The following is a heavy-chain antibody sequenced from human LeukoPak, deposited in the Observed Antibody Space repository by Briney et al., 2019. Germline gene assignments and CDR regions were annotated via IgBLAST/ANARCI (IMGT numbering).Heavy chain of an antibody. J-gene: IGHJ3*02. V-gene: IGHV3-7*01. Sequence: GGSLRLSCAASGFTFGNYWMTWVRQTPGKGLEWVANIKQDASEKNYVDSMKGRFTISRDNAKNSLYLQMNSLRVEDTAVYYCASDPPWENDAFDIWGQGTMVTVSS. CDR3: ASDPPWENDAFDI. CDR1: GFTFGNYW. CDR2: IKQDASEK. D-gene: IGHD1-26*01.